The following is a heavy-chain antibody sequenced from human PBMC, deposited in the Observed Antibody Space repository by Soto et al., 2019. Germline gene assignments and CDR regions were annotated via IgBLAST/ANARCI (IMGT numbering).Heavy chain of an antibody. Sequence: QITLKESGPPLVRPAQTLTLTCAFSGFSLTTTSMAVAWIRQPPGKALEWLALIYWDDDQRYSPSLKDRLTISKGTSRSRVVLTISNMNPEDTGTHCCAHAGDCDLMSFDHWGPGTMFTDSS. V-gene: IGHV2-5*02. D-gene: IGHD2-21*02. CDR2: IYWDDDQ. J-gene: IGHJ4*02. CDR1: GFSLTTTSMA. CDR3: AHAGDCDLMSFDH.